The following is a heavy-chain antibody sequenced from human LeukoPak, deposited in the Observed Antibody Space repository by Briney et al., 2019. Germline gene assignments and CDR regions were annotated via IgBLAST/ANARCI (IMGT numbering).Heavy chain of an antibody. D-gene: IGHD3-16*01. CDR3: IARFPYFSGFDV. Sequence: PGVSLRLSCVSSGFTIGTAWMNWVRQAPGKGLEWLCHIKSEGEGATTDYAAPAKGRFAISRDDSKNMIYLQMSSLKIDDTAIYYCIARFPYFSGFDVWGKGTTVTVSS. J-gene: IGHJ6*04. V-gene: IGHV3-15*01. CDR1: GFTIGTAW. CDR2: IKSEGEGATT.